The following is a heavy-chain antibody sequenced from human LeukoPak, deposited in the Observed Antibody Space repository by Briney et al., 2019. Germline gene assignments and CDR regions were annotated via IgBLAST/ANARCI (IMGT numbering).Heavy chain of an antibody. Sequence: GGSLRLSCAASGFTFSNYAMHWVRQAPGKGLEWVAVVSYDGTNKYSADSVKGRFTISRDNSKNTVYLQMNGLRPEDTAVYYCARDSGTNGYYFEYFHHWGQGTLVTVSS. CDR1: GFTFSNYA. CDR2: VSYDGTNK. V-gene: IGHV3-30-3*01. CDR3: ARDSGTNGYYFEYFHH. D-gene: IGHD3-22*01. J-gene: IGHJ1*01.